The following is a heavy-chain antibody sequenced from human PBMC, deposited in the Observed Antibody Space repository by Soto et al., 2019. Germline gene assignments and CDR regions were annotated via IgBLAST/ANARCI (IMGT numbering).Heavy chain of an antibody. V-gene: IGHV1-2*02. J-gene: IGHJ6*02. CDR2: INPQTGGT. D-gene: IGHD2-2*01. CDR1: GYTFTGYY. CDR3: ARERYQVISDGMDV. Sequence: ASVKVSCKASGYTFTGYYIHWVGEAPGQGLEWMGWINPQTGGTSYGQKFQGRVTLSRDTSINTAYLELSRLRFDDAAVYFCARERYQVISDGMDVWGQGTTVTVSS.